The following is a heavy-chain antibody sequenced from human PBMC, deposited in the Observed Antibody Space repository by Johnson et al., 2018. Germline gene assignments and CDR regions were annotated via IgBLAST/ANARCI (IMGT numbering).Heavy chain of an antibody. D-gene: IGHD1-20*01. J-gene: IGHJ3*02. CDR2: INPGGGST. CDR1: GYTFTRYY. CDR3: ARVTVGEDALQI. Sequence: QVQLVQSGAEVKEPGASLKVSCQASGYTFTRYYIHWVRQAPGQGLEWMGVINPGGGSTGYAQKFQGRVTMTRDTPTSTVYMELSSLTSEDTAVYYCARVTVGEDALQIWGQGTMVTVSS. V-gene: IGHV1-46*01.